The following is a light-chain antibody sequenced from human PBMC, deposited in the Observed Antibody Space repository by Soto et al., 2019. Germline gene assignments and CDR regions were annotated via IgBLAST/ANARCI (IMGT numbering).Light chain of an antibody. CDR1: QSFRGL. CDR3: QQRHMWPIT. CDR2: DAY. Sequence: EVVLTQSPVTLSLSPGERATLSCRASQSFRGLLAWYQQKPGQAPRLLIYDAYNRATGIPPRFSGSGSGTDVTLTISSLEPEDSAVDYCQQRHMWPITFGQGTRLEIK. V-gene: IGKV3-11*01. J-gene: IGKJ5*01.